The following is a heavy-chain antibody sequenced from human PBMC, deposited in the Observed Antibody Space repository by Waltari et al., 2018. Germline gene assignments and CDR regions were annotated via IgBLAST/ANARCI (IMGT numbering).Heavy chain of an antibody. CDR2: IYYSGST. V-gene: IGHV4-39*07. J-gene: IGHJ6*02. CDR1: GGSISSSSYY. CDR3: ARGGEQQLARYLVRGMDV. Sequence: QLQLQESGPGLVKPSETLSLTCTVSGGSISSSSYYWGWIRQPPGKGLEWIGSIYYSGSTYDDTSRMSRVTISVATSKNQFPLKLSSVTASDTAVYYCARGGEQQLARYLVRGMDVWCQGTTVTVSS. D-gene: IGHD6-13*01.